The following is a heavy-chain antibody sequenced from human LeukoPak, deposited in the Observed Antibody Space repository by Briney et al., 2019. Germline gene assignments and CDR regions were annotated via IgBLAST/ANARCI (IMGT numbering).Heavy chain of an antibody. J-gene: IGHJ6*02. D-gene: IGHD3/OR15-3a*01. Sequence: PGGSLRLSCAASGFTFDDYAMHWVRQGPGKGLEWVSGISWNGGSIGYVDSVKGRFTISRDNAKNSLYLQMNSLRVEDTAVYYCAKDMSFDGDYGMDVWGQGTTVTVSS. CDR1: GFTFDDYA. CDR2: ISWNGGSI. V-gene: IGHV3-9*01. CDR3: AKDMSFDGDYGMDV.